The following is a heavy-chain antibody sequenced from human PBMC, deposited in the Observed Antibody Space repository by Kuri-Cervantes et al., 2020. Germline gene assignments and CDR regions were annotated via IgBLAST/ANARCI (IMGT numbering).Heavy chain of an antibody. CDR3: AALGYCSGGSCYGYYYYYYMDV. J-gene: IGHJ6*03. V-gene: IGHV3-30*03. CDR1: GFTFSSYG. CDR2: ISYDGSNK. Sequence: GESLKISCAASGFTFSSYGMHWVRQAPGKGLEWVAVISYDGSNKYYADSVKGRFTISRDNSKNTLYLQMNSLRAEDTAVYYCAALGYCSGGSCYGYYYYYYMDVWGQGTTVTVSS. D-gene: IGHD2-15*01.